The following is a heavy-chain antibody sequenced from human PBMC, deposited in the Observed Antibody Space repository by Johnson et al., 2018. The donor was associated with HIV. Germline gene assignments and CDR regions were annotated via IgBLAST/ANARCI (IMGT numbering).Heavy chain of an antibody. CDR1: GFTFSDYY. J-gene: IGHJ3*02. D-gene: IGHD3-22*01. V-gene: IGHV3-11*04. Sequence: QVQLVESGGGLVKPGGSLRLSCAASGFTFSDYYMSWIRQAPGKGLEWVSAISGSGSTIYYADSVKGRFTISRDNAKNSLSLQMNSLRPEDTAVYFCARIRVAVITEVGAFDMWGQGTMVTVSS. CDR3: ARIRVAVITEVGAFDM. CDR2: ISGSGSTI.